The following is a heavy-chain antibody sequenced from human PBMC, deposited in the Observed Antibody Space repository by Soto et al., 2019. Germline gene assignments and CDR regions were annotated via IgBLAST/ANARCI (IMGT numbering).Heavy chain of an antibody. CDR1: GFTFSSYA. J-gene: IGHJ4*02. V-gene: IGHV3-30-3*01. D-gene: IGHD3-10*01. CDR2: ISYDGSNK. CDR3: ARERDVLLWFGELDY. Sequence: GESLKISCAASGFTFSSYAMHWVRQAPGKGLEWVAVISYDGSNKYYADSVKGRFTISRDNSKNTLYLQMNSLRAEDTAVYYCARERDVLLWFGELDYWGQGTLVTVSS.